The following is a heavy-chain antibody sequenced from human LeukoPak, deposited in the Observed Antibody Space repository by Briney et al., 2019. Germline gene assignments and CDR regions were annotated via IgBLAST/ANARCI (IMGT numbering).Heavy chain of an antibody. J-gene: IGHJ4*02. D-gene: IGHD6-13*01. Sequence: PGGSLRLSCAASGFTFSSYAMSWVRQAPGKGLEWVAVIWYDGSSKDYADSAKGRFTFSRDNSKNTLYLQMNSLTVEDTAVYYCARSQSSSLIDYWGQGTLVTVSS. CDR1: GFTFSSYA. CDR3: ARSQSSSLIDY. V-gene: IGHV3-33*08. CDR2: IWYDGSSK.